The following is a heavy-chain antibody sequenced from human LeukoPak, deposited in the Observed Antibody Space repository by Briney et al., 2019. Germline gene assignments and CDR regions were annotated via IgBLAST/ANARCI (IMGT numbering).Heavy chain of an antibody. Sequence: SQTLSLTCTVSGGSISSGDYYWRWIRQPPGKGLERIGYIYYSGSTYYNPSLKSRVTISVDTSKNQFSLKLSSVTAADTAVYYCARGLLNAFDIWGQGTMVTVSS. J-gene: IGHJ3*02. CDR2: IYYSGST. D-gene: IGHD1-26*01. CDR1: GGSISSGDYY. V-gene: IGHV4-30-4*08. CDR3: ARGLLNAFDI.